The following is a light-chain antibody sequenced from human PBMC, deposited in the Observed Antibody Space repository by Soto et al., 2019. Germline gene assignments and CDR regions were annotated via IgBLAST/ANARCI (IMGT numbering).Light chain of an antibody. J-gene: IGKJ1*01. Sequence: DIQMTQSPSTLSASVGDRVTITCRASQSIGSWLAWYQQKPGKAPKLLIYKASSLESGVPSRFSGSGSGTEFTLTISSLQTDYFATYYCQQYDSYSQTFGQGTKVEIK. CDR3: QQYDSYSQT. V-gene: IGKV1-5*03. CDR2: KAS. CDR1: QSIGSW.